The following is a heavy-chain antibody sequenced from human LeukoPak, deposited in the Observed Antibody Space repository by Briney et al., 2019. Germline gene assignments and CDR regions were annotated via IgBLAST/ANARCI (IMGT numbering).Heavy chain of an antibody. J-gene: IGHJ4*02. CDR3: ARDRPGAPAGIVIDY. V-gene: IGHV4-38-2*02. CDR2: IYHSGST. Sequence: SETLSLTCTVSGYSISSGYYWGWIRQPPGKGLEWIGSIYHSGSTYYNPSLKSRVTISVDTSKNQFSLKLSSVTAADTAVYYCARDRPGAPAGIVIDYWGQGTLVTVSS. D-gene: IGHD6-13*01. CDR1: GYSISSGYY.